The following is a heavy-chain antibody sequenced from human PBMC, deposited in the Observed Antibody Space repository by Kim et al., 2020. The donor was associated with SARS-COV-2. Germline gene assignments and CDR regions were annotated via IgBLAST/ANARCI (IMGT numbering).Heavy chain of an antibody. CDR1: GFTFSSYW. V-gene: IGHV3-7*01. CDR3: AREYSRXWPPXXYYYXMGF. Sequence: GGSLRLSCAASGFTFSSYWMSWVRQAPGKGLXXVAXXXQDGSEKYYVDSVKGRFPXSRANXKNPLXLQRNSLRPXDTDVYYCAREYSRXWPPXXYYYXMGFWXXXTTXXVSS. J-gene: IGHJ6*01. CDR2: XXQDGSEK. D-gene: IGHD5-18*01.